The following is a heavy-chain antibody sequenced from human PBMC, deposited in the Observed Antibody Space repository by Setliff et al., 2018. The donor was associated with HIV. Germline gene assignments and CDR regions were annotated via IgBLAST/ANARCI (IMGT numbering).Heavy chain of an antibody. CDR1: GGSFSGYY. Sequence: PSETLSLTCSVSGGSFSGYYWSWIRQPPGKGLEWIGYIYIYNSGSTNYNPSLTSRVTISVDTSKNQFSLKLSSVTAADTAVYYCARHKSQPYYFDYWGQGTLVTVSS. CDR3: ARHKSQPYYFDY. V-gene: IGHV4-59*08. J-gene: IGHJ4*02. CDR2: IYIYNSGST.